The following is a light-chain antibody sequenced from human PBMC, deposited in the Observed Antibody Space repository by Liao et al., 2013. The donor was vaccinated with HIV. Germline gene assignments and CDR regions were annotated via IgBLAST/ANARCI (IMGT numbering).Light chain of an antibody. CDR3: QSADSSGTRWV. V-gene: IGLV3-25*03. J-gene: IGLJ3*02. CDR2: QNS. Sequence: SYELTQPPSVSVSPGQTARITCSGDHLGDKSASWFQQKPGQSPVLLIYQNSRRPSGIPERFSGSSSGTTVTLTISGVQAEDEADYYCQSADSSGTRWVFGGGTKLTVL. CDR1: HLGDKS.